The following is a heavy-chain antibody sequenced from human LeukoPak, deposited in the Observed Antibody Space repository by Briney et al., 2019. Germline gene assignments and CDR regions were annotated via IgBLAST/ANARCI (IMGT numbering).Heavy chain of an antibody. Sequence: ASVKVSCKASGYTFTSSAMHWVRQAPGQRLAWMGWINAGNGNTKYSQKFQGRVTITRDTSASTAYMKLSSLRSEDTAVYYCARESGYSGYDSWYFDLWGRGTLVTVSS. CDR2: INAGNGNT. J-gene: IGHJ2*01. D-gene: IGHD5-12*01. V-gene: IGHV1-3*01. CDR3: ARESGYSGYDSWYFDL. CDR1: GYTFTSSA.